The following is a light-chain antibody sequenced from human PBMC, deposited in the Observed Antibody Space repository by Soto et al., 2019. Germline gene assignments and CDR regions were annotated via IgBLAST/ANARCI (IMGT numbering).Light chain of an antibody. CDR1: SGRIASNY. CDR2: EDD. Sequence: NFMLTQPPSVSGSPGKTVTISCTRSSGRIASNYVQWYQQRPGSVPTIVIYEDDQRLSGVPDRFSGSVDSSSNSASLIIPGLKSEDEADYYCQSYDSAAFVVLGGGTKLTVL. CDR3: QSYDSAAFVV. J-gene: IGLJ2*01. V-gene: IGLV6-57*04.